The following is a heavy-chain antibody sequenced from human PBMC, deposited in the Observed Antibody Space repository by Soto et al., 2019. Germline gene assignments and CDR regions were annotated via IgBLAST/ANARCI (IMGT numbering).Heavy chain of an antibody. D-gene: IGHD2-8*01. CDR2: MNSRGST. J-gene: IGHJ4*02. V-gene: IGHV4-30-4*01. Sequence: QVRLQESGPRLVRPSQTLSLRCTVSGASIISGAYYWGWVRQSPGKGLEWIGDMNSRGSTYSNRSRASPPAMARSTAQSQFYLSLTSGTAADTAVYYCVRGADCTSVAACHRYFDSWGQGIPVTVCS. CDR1: GASIISGAYY. CDR3: VRGADCTSVAACHRYFDS.